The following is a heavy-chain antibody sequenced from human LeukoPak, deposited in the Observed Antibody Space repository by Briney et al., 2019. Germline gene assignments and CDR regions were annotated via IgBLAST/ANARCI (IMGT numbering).Heavy chain of an antibody. J-gene: IGHJ4*02. CDR2: IDAGATST. V-gene: IGHV3-48*03. Sequence: GGSLRLSCAASGFPVNKYEMHWVRQAPGKGLEWVSYIDAGATSTNYADSVWGRFTLSRDNAQNSVHLQMNSLRDEDTDVYYCVRGRLLRSTKYFDYWGQGALVTVSS. CDR1: GFPVNKYE. CDR3: VRGRLLRSTKYFDY. D-gene: IGHD2-21*02.